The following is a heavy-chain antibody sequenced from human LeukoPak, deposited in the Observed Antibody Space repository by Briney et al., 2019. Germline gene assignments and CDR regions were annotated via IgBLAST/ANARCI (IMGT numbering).Heavy chain of an antibody. CDR1: GDSINIYY. V-gene: IGHV4-59*01. D-gene: IGHD3-3*01. Sequence: SSETLSLTCTVSGDSINIYYWTWFRQPPGKGLEWIGYIFYGESPKYNPYLKNRVTISINTSENQFSLRLSSVTAADTAVYYCARAPLPRRHFFGVTKRIWFDPWGQGTLVTVSS. CDR2: IFYGESP. J-gene: IGHJ5*02. CDR3: ARAPLPRRHFFGVTKRIWFDP.